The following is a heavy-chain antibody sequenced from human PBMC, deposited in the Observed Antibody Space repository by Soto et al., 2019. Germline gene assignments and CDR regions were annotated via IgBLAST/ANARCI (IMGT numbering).Heavy chain of an antibody. J-gene: IGHJ4*02. CDR1: GNTFTSYN. V-gene: IGHV1-8*01. Sequence: QVQLVQSGAEVKKPGPSLKASSKALGNTFTSYNINWVRQAPGQGLEWMGWMTPNSGNTGYAQKFQGRVTMTRNTSISTAYMELSSLRSEDTAAYYCAGGRVTMVRGRSYYFDYWGQGTLVTVSS. CDR2: MTPNSGNT. CDR3: AGGRVTMVRGRSYYFDY. D-gene: IGHD3-10*01.